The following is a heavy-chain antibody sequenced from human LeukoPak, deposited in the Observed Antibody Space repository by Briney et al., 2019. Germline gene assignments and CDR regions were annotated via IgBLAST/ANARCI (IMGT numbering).Heavy chain of an antibody. V-gene: IGHV1-18*04. D-gene: IGHD3-9*01. J-gene: IGHJ4*02. CDR1: GYIFTDYY. CDR2: ISAYNGNT. CDR3: ARAELRYFDWPPGDY. Sequence: GASVKVSCKASGYIFTDYYIHWVQQAPGQGLEWMGWISAYNGNTNYAQKLQGRVTMTTDTSTSTAYMELRSLRSDDTAVYYCARAELRYFDWPPGDYWGQGTLVTVSS.